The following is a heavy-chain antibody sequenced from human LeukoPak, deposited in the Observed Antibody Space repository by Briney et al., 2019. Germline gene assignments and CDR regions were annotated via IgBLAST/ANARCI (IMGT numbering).Heavy chain of an antibody. Sequence: RPGGSLRLSCAASGFTFSTYSMNWVRQAPGKGLEWVSFTDTSTNYIYYGESMKGRFTISRDNAQNSLYLHMNGLRPEDTAVYYCARGRSITLIRGFAMGDGFDIWGQGTMVTVSS. D-gene: IGHD3-10*01. CDR1: GFTFSTYS. CDR3: ARGRSITLIRGFAMGDGFDI. J-gene: IGHJ3*02. V-gene: IGHV3-21*01. CDR2: TDTSTNYI.